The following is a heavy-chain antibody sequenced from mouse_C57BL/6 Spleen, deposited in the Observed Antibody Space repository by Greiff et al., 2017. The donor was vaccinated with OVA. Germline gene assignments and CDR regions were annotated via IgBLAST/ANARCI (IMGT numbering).Heavy chain of an antibody. Sequence: VQLQQSGAELVRPGTSVKVSCKASGYAFTNYLIEWVKQRPGQGLEWIGVINPGSGGTNYNEKFKGKATLTADKSSSTAYMQLSSLTSEDSAVYFCARRRPITTVVPRDFDVWGTGTTVTVSS. CDR2: INPGSGGT. CDR1: GYAFTNYL. V-gene: IGHV1-54*01. CDR3: ARRRPITTVVPRDFDV. D-gene: IGHD1-1*01. J-gene: IGHJ1*03.